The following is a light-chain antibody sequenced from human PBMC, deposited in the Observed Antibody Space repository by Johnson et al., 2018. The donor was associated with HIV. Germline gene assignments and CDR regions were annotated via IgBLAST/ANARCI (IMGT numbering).Light chain of an antibody. J-gene: IGLJ1*01. CDR2: DNN. V-gene: IGLV1-51*01. CDR1: SSNIGNNY. Sequence: QSVLTQPPSVSAAPGQKVTISCSGSSSNIGNNYVSWYQQLPGTAPKLLIYDNNKRPSGIPDRFSGSKSGTSATLGITGLQTGDEAEYYCGTWDSSLSVLYVFRTGTKVTVL. CDR3: GTWDSSLSVLYV.